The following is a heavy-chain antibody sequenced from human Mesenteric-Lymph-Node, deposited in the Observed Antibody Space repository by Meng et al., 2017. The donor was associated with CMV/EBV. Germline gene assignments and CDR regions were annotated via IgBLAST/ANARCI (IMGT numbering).Heavy chain of an antibody. J-gene: IGHJ6*02. Sequence: ASVKVSCKASGYTFTSYYMHWVRQAPGQGLEWMGIINPSGGSTSYAQKFQGRVTMTRDTSTSTVYMELSSLRSEDTAVYYCARASTVPYYYYGMDVWGQGTTVTVSS. V-gene: IGHV1-46*01. CDR3: ARASTVPYYYYGMDV. CDR1: GYTFTSYY. D-gene: IGHD4-17*01. CDR2: INPSGGST.